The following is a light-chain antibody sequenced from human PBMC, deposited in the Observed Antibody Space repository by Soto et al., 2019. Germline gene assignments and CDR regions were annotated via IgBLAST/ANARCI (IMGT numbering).Light chain of an antibody. CDR2: YDS. CDR1: NIGSKS. J-gene: IGLJ2*01. V-gene: IGLV3-21*04. CDR3: QVWDSSSDRVV. Sequence: SYELTQPPSVSVAPGKTARITCGGTNIGSKSVHGYQQKPGQAPVLVIYYDSDRPSGIPERFSGSNSGNTATLTISRVEAGDEADYYCQVWDSSSDRVVFGGGTKLTVL.